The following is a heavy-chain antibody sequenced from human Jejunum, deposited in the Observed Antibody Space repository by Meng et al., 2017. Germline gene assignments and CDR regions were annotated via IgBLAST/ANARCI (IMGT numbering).Heavy chain of an antibody. D-gene: IGHD3-10*01. V-gene: IGHV1-18*01. CDR1: VYTFTRFG. J-gene: IGHJ4*02. CDR2: ISPYNGDT. CDR3: ARDLGNGEDY. Sequence: QVQLVEAGAGVKKPGDSVKVACKSSVYTFTRFGISWVRQAPGQGLEWMGWISPYNGDTNYAQKLQGRVTMTTDTSTSTAYMELRSLRSDDTAVYYCARDLGNGEDYWGQGTLVTVSS.